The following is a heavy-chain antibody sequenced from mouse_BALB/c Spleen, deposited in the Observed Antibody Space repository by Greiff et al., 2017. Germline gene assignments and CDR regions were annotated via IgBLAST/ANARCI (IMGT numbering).Heavy chain of an antibody. J-gene: IGHJ3*01. V-gene: IGHV3-8*02. CDR1: GDSITSGY. CDR2: ISYSGST. D-gene: IGHD1-2*01. Sequence: EVQRVESGPSLVKPSQTLSLTCSVTGDSITSGYWNWIRKFPGNKLEYMGYISYSGSTYYNPSLKSRISITRDTSKNQYYLQLNSVTTEDTATYYCARSTYYGYAWFAYWGQGTLVTVSA. CDR3: ARSTYYGYAWFAY.